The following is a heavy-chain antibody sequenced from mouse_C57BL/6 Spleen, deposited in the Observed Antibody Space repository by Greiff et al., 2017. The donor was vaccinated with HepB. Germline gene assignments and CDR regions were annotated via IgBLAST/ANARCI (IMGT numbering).Heavy chain of an antibody. D-gene: IGHD1-1*01. Sequence: VQLQQSGAELARPGASVKLSCKASGYTFTSYGISWVKQRTGQGLEWIGEIYPRSGNTYYNEKFKGKATLTADKSSSTAYMERRSLTSEDAAVYFCARGYYGTDFDYWGQGTTLTVSS. CDR1: GYTFTSYG. CDR2: IYPRSGNT. V-gene: IGHV1-81*01. J-gene: IGHJ2*01. CDR3: ARGYYGTDFDY.